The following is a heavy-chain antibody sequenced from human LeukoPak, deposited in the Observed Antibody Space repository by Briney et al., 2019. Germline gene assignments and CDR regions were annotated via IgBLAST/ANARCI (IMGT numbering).Heavy chain of an antibody. CDR3: ARVEKQQLARPLDY. D-gene: IGHD6-13*01. CDR1: GGSFSGYY. V-gene: IGHV4-34*01. Sequence: SETLSLTCAAYGGSFSGYYWSWIRQPPGKGLEWIGEINHSGSTNYNPSLKSRVTISVDTSKNQFSLKLGSVTAADTAVYYCARVEKQQLARPLDYWGQGTLVTVSS. CDR2: INHSGST. J-gene: IGHJ4*02.